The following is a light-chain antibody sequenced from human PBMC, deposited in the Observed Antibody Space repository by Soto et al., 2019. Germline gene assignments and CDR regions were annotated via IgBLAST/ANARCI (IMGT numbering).Light chain of an antibody. CDR3: ATWDDSLNAFV. CDR2: NDD. Sequence: QSALTQSPSPSGTPGQRIPIYCSGSTSSIGSNAVNWYQQFPGTAPTFLIYNDDQRPSEVPYRFSGSKSGTSASLAISGLHSEDEADYYSATWDDSLNAFVFGTGTKVTVL. V-gene: IGLV1-44*01. CDR1: TSSIGSNA. J-gene: IGLJ1*01.